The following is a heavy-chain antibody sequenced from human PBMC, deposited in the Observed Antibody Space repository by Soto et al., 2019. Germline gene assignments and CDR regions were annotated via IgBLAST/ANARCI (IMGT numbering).Heavy chain of an antibody. J-gene: IGHJ6*03. V-gene: IGHV3-64*01. CDR2: ISSNGGST. Sequence: PGGSLRLSCAASGFTFSSYAMHWVRQAPGKGLEYVSAISSNGGSTYYANSVKGRFTISRDNSKNTLYLQMGSLRAEDMAVYYCARGGRGIANDYYYYYMDVWGKGT. CDR3: ARGGRGIANDYYYYYMDV. CDR1: GFTFSSYA. D-gene: IGHD6-13*01.